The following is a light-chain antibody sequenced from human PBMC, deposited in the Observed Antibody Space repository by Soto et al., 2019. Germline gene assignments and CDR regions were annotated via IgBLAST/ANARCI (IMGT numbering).Light chain of an antibody. V-gene: IGKV1-39*01. J-gene: IGKJ4*01. CDR2: AAP. CDR3: QNYNSAPLT. CDR1: QSIISY. Sequence: DIQMTQSPSSLSASVGHRVTITCRASQSIISYLNWYQQKPGKAPNLLIYAAPSLQSGVPSRFSGSGSGTDFTLTIISLQPEDVATYYCQNYNSAPLTFGGGTKVDIK.